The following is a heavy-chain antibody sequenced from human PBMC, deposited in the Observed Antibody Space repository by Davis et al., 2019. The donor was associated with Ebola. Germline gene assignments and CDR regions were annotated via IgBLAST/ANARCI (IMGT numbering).Heavy chain of an antibody. CDR2: ISYDGSNK. D-gene: IGHD3-10*01. CDR1: GFTFSSYA. J-gene: IGHJ6*02. Sequence: GESLMISCAASGFTFSSYAMHWVRQAPGKGLEWAAVISYDGSNKYYADSVKGRFTLSRDNSKNTLYLQMNSLRAEDTAVYYCARDLGSGSRLPYYGMDVWGQGTTVTVSS. CDR3: ARDLGSGSRLPYYGMDV. V-gene: IGHV3-30-3*01.